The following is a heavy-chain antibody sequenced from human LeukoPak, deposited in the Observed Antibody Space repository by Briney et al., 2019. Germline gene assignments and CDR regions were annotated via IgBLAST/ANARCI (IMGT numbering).Heavy chain of an antibody. V-gene: IGHV1-18*01. CDR2: ISAYTGHT. CDR1: GYTFSSCG. Sequence: ASVKVSCKASGYTFSSCGFSWVRQAPGQGLEWMGWISAYTGHTMFAQKYQGRVTMTTDTSTSTAYMELRSLRSDDTAVYYCAKGGGSYGDYSLWLGYWGQGTLVTVSS. D-gene: IGHD4-17*01. J-gene: IGHJ4*02. CDR3: AKGGGSYGDYSLWLGY.